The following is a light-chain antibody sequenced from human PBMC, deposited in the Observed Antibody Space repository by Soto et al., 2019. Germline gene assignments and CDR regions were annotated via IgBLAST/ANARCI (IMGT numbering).Light chain of an antibody. V-gene: IGKV3-15*01. Sequence: EVVLTQSPATLSVSPGDRATLSCRASQSVSRNLAWYQQKPGQAPRRLIYGASTRATGVPARFSGSGSASEFTLSISSLQSEDVAVYYCQQYGDWPPETVGQGTKLEI. CDR3: QQYGDWPPET. J-gene: IGKJ2*01. CDR1: QSVSRN. CDR2: GAS.